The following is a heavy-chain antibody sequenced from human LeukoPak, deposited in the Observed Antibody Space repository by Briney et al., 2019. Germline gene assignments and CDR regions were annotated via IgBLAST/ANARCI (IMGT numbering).Heavy chain of an antibody. CDR2: IYYSGST. J-gene: IGHJ6*02. CDR3: ARVGRDYDFWSGYYFPPYYYYYGMDV. Sequence: PSETLSLTCTVSGGSISSSSYYWGWIRQPPGKGLEWIGSIYYSGSTYYNPSLKSRVTISVDTSKNQFSLKLSSVTAADTAVYYCARVGRDYDFWSGYYFPPYYYYYGMDVWGQGTTVSVSS. V-gene: IGHV4-39*01. CDR1: GGSISSSSYY. D-gene: IGHD3-3*01.